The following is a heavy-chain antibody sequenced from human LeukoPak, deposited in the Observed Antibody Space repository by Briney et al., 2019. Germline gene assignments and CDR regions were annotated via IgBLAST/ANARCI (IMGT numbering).Heavy chain of an antibody. CDR2: IYYSGST. D-gene: IGHD3-3*01. CDR1: GGSISSYY. J-gene: IGHJ5*02. V-gene: IGHV4-59*01. CDR3: AREQTLSLYYDFWSGYSTTAYNWFDP. Sequence: PSETLSLTCTVSGGSISSYYWSWIRQPPGKGLEWIGYIYYSGSTNYNPSLKSRVTISVDTSKNQFSLKLSSVTAADTAVYYCAREQTLSLYYDFWSGYSTTAYNWFDPWGQGTLVIVSS.